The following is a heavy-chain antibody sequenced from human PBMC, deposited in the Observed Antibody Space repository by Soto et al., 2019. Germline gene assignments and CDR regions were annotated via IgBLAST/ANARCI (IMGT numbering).Heavy chain of an antibody. J-gene: IGHJ4*02. Sequence: ASVKVSCKASGGTFSSYTISWVRQAPGQGLEWMGRIIPILGIANYAQKFQGRVTITADKSTSTAYMELSSLRSEDTAVYYCARAQHQKLGYFEYWGQGTLVTVSS. CDR3: ARAQHQKLGYFEY. CDR2: IIPILGIA. CDR1: GGTFSSYT. V-gene: IGHV1-69*02. D-gene: IGHD6-13*01.